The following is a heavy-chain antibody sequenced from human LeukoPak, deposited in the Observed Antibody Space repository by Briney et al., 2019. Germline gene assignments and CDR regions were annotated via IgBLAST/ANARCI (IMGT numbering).Heavy chain of an antibody. J-gene: IGHJ5*02. D-gene: IGHD3-3*01. Sequence: NRGESLKISCKGSGYSFANYWIGWVRQMPGKGLEWMGIIYPGDSDTRYSPSSQGQVTISADKSISTAYLQWSSLKASDTAMYYCARGHGDFWSGYYVDHWGQGTLVTVSS. CDR3: ARGHGDFWSGYYVDH. V-gene: IGHV5-51*01. CDR1: GYSFANYW. CDR2: IYPGDSDT.